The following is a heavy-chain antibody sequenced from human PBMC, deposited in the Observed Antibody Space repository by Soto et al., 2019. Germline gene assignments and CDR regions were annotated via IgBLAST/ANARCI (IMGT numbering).Heavy chain of an antibody. Sequence: QVQLVQSGAEVKKPGSSVKVSCKASGGTFSSYAISWVRQAPGQGLEWMGGIIPIFGTANYAQKFQGRVTITADESTSTAYMELSRLRSEDTAVYYCARGHSSGSYTFNWFDPWGQGTLVTVSS. D-gene: IGHD3-10*01. CDR2: IIPIFGTA. J-gene: IGHJ5*02. CDR3: ARGHSSGSYTFNWFDP. V-gene: IGHV1-69*01. CDR1: GGTFSSYA.